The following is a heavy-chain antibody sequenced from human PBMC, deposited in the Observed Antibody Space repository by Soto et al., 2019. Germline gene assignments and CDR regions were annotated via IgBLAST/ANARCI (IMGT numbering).Heavy chain of an antibody. CDR2: FDPEDGET. J-gene: IGHJ4*02. V-gene: IGHV1-24*01. CDR3: AASIAVAVVELSFYC. Sequence: GASVKVSCKVSGYTLTELSMHWVRQAPGKGLEWMGGFDPEDGETIYAQKFQGRVTMTEDTSTDTAYMELSSLRSEDTAVYYCAASIAVAVVELSFYCWGQGTLVTVSS. CDR1: GYTLTELS. D-gene: IGHD6-19*01.